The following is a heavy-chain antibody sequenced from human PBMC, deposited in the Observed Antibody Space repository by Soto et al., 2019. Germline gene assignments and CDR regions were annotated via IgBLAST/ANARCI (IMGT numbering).Heavy chain of an antibody. D-gene: IGHD3-10*01. CDR2: IYYTGST. CDR1: GDSISSYY. V-gene: IGHV4-59*01. J-gene: IGHJ4*02. CDR3: AAYGSGAGMGY. Sequence: QVQLQESGPGLVRPSETLSLTCTVSGDSISSYYWSWIRQPPGKGLEYIGYIYYTGSTNYNPSLNSRVTISLDTSKNQFSLKLRSVTAADTAVYYCAAYGSGAGMGYWGQGTLVTVSP.